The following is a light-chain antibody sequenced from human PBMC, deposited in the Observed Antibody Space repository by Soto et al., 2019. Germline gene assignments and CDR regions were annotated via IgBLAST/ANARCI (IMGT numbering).Light chain of an antibody. Sequence: EIVMTQSPATLSVSPGERATLSCRASQSVRNNYLAWYQQRPGQAPRLLIYGVSSRATGIPDRFSGSGSGTDFTLTISRLEPEDFAVYYCEQYGSSPRTFGQGTKVDIK. CDR1: QSVRNNY. CDR2: GVS. J-gene: IGKJ1*01. V-gene: IGKV3-20*01. CDR3: EQYGSSPRT.